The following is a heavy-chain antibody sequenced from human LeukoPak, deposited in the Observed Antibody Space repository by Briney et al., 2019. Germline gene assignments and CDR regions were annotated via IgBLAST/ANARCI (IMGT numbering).Heavy chain of an antibody. CDR1: GYTFTSYD. CDR2: MNPNSGNT. Sequence: ASVKVSCKASGYTFTSYDINWVRQATGQGLEWMGWMNPNSGNTGYAQKFQGRVTMTRNTSISTAYMELNSLGSEDTAVYYCMIAAAGTPPQNLGFDPWGQGTLVTVSS. J-gene: IGHJ5*02. V-gene: IGHV1-8*01. CDR3: MIAAAGTPPQNLGFDP. D-gene: IGHD6-13*01.